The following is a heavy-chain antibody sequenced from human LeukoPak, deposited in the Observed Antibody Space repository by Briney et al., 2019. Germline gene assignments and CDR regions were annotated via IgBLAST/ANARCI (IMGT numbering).Heavy chain of an antibody. V-gene: IGHV1-69*05. Sequence: SVKVSCKASGGTFSSYAISWVRQAPGQGLEWMGGIIPIFGTANYAQKFQGRVTITTDESTNTAYMELSSLRSEDTGVYYCARGGGVQYYYDSSGYFDYWGQGTLVTVSS. D-gene: IGHD3-22*01. CDR1: GGTFSSYA. CDR2: IIPIFGTA. CDR3: ARGGGVQYYYDSSGYFDY. J-gene: IGHJ4*02.